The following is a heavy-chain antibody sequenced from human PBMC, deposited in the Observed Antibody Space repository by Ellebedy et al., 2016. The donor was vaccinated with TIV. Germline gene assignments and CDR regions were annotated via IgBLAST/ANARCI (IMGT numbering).Heavy chain of an antibody. CDR2: IYFDGTT. J-gene: IGHJ4*02. V-gene: IGHV4-4*07. CDR1: GGSISPFY. CDR3: AGLVSYPNGYFYFDS. Sequence: SETLSLTCTVSGGSISPFYWSWIRHSAGAGLEYIGRIYFDGTTNYIPSLKSRLSMSLDRTKNQFSMKLTSVTAADAAVYYCAGLVSYPNGYFYFDSWGQGTLVTVSS. D-gene: IGHD2-8*01.